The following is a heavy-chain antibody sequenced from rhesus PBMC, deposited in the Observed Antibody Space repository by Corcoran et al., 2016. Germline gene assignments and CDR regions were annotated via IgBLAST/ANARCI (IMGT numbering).Heavy chain of an antibody. J-gene: IGHJ4*01. CDR1: GGAISSSY. Sequence: QLQLQESGPGLVKPSETLSVTCAVSGGAISSSYWSWIRQAPGKGLEWIGYIYGSGSSTNYNPSLKSRVTLSLDTSKNQVSLRLTSVTAADTAVYYCARRGSGSPFDYWGQGVLVTVSS. CDR3: ARRGSGSPFDY. D-gene: IGHD6-31*01. CDR2: IYGSGSST. V-gene: IGHV4-169*01.